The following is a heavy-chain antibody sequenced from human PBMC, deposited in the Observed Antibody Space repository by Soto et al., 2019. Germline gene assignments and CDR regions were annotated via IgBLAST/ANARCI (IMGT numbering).Heavy chain of an antibody. J-gene: IGHJ6*02. CDR2: IYYSGST. CDR3: ASHWYNWKDGNYYYYYGMDV. Sequence: TLSLTCTVSGGSISSYYWSWIRQPPGKGLEWIGYIYYSGSTNYNPSLKSRVTISVDTSKNQFSLKLSSVTAADTAVYYCASHWYNWKDGNYYYYYGMDVWGQGTTVTVSS. D-gene: IGHD1-20*01. V-gene: IGHV4-59*08. CDR1: GGSISSYY.